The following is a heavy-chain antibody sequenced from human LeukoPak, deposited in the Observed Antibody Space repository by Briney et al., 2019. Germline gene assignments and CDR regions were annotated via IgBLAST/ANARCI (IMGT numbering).Heavy chain of an antibody. Sequence: SETLSLTCTVSGGSISSDFWSWLRQPPGEGLEWIGYMYHTGISNYNPSLKSRVTISVDTSKKQISLKLRSVTAADTAVYFCARDKAQSDAFDIWGQGTMVTVSS. V-gene: IGHV4-59*01. J-gene: IGHJ3*02. CDR3: ARDKAQSDAFDI. CDR1: GGSISSDF. CDR2: MYHTGIS.